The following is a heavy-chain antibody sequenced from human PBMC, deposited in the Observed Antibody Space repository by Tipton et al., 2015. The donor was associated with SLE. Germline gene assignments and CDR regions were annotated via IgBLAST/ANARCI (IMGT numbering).Heavy chain of an antibody. CDR2: ISSSSSYT. CDR3: ARGGMGNVWFDP. J-gene: IGHJ5*02. V-gene: IGHV3-11*06. CDR1: GFIFSDYY. D-gene: IGHD2-15*01. Sequence: SLRLSCAASGFIFSDYYMSWIRQAPGKGLEWVSYISSSSSYTNYADSVKGRFTISRDNAKNLLYLQMNSLRAEDTAVYYCARGGMGNVWFDPWGQGTLVTVSS.